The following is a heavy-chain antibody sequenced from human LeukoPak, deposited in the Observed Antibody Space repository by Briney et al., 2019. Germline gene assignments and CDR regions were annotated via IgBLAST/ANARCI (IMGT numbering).Heavy chain of an antibody. J-gene: IGHJ4*02. CDR1: GFTFSSYA. CDR3: AKVLRLRGHFDY. D-gene: IGHD5-18*01. Sequence: GGSLRLSCAASGFTFSSYAMSWVRQAPGKGLQWVSAISGSGGSTYYADSVKGRFTISRDNSKNTLYLQMNSLRAEDTAVYYCAKVLRLRGHFDYWGQGTLVTVSS. CDR2: ISGSGGST. V-gene: IGHV3-23*01.